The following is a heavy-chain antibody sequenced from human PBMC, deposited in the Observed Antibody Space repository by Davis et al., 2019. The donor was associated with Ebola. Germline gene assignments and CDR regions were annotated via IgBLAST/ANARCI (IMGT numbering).Heavy chain of an antibody. CDR1: GFTFSSYE. J-gene: IGHJ4*02. Sequence: GESLKISCAASGFTFSSYEMNWVRQAPGKGLEWVSYISSSGSTIYYADSVKGRFTISRDNAKNSLYLQMNSLRAEDTAVYYCAKEPFSIAAEYYFDYWGQGTLVTVSS. V-gene: IGHV3-48*03. D-gene: IGHD6-6*01. CDR3: AKEPFSIAAEYYFDY. CDR2: ISSSGSTI.